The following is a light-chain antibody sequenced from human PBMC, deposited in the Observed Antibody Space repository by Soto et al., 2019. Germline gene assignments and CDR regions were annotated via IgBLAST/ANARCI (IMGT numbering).Light chain of an antibody. V-gene: IGKV3-20*01. CDR1: QSVSSSY. J-gene: IGKJ2*01. CDR3: QQYGNSPYT. CDR2: GAS. Sequence: EIVLTQSPGTLSLSPGERATLSCRASQSVSSSYLAWYQQTPGQAPRLLIYGASSRATGIPDRFSASGSGTDFTLTISRLEPEDFAVYYCQQYGNSPYTFGQGTRLEIK.